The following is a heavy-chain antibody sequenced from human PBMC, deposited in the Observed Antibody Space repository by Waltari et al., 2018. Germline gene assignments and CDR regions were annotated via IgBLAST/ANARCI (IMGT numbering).Heavy chain of an antibody. CDR3: ARVATKTYSSPVPGRPYYYGMDV. Sequence: EEQLMESGAGFAQLGESMTLSCASSGFTFSRSWMDWVRQSPGKGLVCVSRINSDGSSTNYADSVKGRLTISRDNGKNTLYVQMNRLRAEDTAVYYCARVATKTYSSPVPGRPYYYGMDVWGQGTTVTVSS. CDR1: GFTFSRSW. D-gene: IGHD3-22*01. J-gene: IGHJ6*02. V-gene: IGHV3-74*01. CDR2: INSDGSST.